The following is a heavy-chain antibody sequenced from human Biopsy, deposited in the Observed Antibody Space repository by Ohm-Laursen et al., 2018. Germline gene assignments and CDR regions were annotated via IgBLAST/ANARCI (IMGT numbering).Heavy chain of an antibody. J-gene: IGHJ3*02. Sequence: SLRLSCAAPGFTFNKHAMNWVRQAPGKGLEWVAVIWYDGSIEYYVDSVKGRFTTSRDNYKNILYLQMNSLRVEDTAVYYCARDRLLYQYDSSGSDIWGQGTVVTVSS. D-gene: IGHD3-22*01. CDR3: ARDRLLYQYDSSGSDI. CDR2: IWYDGSIE. V-gene: IGHV3-33*01. CDR1: GFTFNKHA.